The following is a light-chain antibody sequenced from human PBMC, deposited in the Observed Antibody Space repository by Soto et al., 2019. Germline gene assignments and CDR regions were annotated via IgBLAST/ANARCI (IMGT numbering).Light chain of an antibody. CDR1: QSVSSTY. CDR2: GAS. J-gene: IGKJ1*01. Sequence: EIVLTQSPGTLSLSPGERATLSCRASQSVSSTYLAWYQQKPGQAPRLLIYGASTRATGIPDRFSGSGSGSVLTLTISTLEPEDFAVYYCQQYGSSRWTFGQGTKVEFK. CDR3: QQYGSSRWT. V-gene: IGKV3-20*01.